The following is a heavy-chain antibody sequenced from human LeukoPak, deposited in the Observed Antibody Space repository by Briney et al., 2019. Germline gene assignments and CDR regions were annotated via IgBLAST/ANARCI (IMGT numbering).Heavy chain of an antibody. CDR3: AKGKGDCINNSCRE. CDR2: ISGSGGST. CDR1: GFTFSNYA. J-gene: IGHJ4*02. D-gene: IGHD3-10*01. Sequence: GGSLRLSCAASGFTFSNYAMNWVRQAPGEGLGWVSGISGSGGSTYHADFVKGRCTISRDNSKNTLHLQLNSLRAEDTAVYYCAKGKGDCINNSCREWGQGTLVIVSS. V-gene: IGHV3-23*01.